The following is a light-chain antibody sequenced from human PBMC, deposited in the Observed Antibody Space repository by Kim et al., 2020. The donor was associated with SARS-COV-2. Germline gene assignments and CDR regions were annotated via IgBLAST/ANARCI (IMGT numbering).Light chain of an antibody. CDR1: QKITKF. V-gene: IGKV1-39*01. CDR2: DAS. J-gene: IGKJ5*01. CDR3: QQTYNIPIT. Sequence: DIQMTQSPSSLSASVGDTVTITCRPSQKITKFLNWFQHRPGKAPELLIYDASSLQSGVPSRFSGSGSGTDFSLTITSLQPEDFATYYCQQTYNIPITFGQGTRLEIK.